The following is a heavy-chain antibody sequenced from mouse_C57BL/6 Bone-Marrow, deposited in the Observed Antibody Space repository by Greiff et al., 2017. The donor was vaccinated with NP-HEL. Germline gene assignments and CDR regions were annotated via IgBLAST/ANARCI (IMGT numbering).Heavy chain of an antibody. CDR2: ISSGGSYT. CDR3: ARRPFITTVVEGYFDY. CDR1: GFTFSSYG. V-gene: IGHV5-6*01. Sequence: EVQVVESGGDLVKPGGSLKLSCAASGFTFSSYGMSWVRQTPDKRLEWVATISSGGSYTYYPDSVKGRFTISRDNAKNTLYLQMSSLKSEDTAMYYCARRPFITTVVEGYFDYWGQGTTLTVSS. D-gene: IGHD1-1*01. J-gene: IGHJ2*01.